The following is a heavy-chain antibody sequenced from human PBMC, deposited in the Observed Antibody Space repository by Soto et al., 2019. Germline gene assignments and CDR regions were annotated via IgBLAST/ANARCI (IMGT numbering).Heavy chain of an antibody. V-gene: IGHV1-58*01. J-gene: IGHJ4*02. CDR3: AAPFLRGAIR. Sequence: QMQLVQSGPEVKKPGTSVKVSCKASGFTFTSSAVQWVRQARGQRLEWIGWIVVGSGNTNYAQKFQERVTITRDMSTNTGHMELRSLKSEDTAVFLCAAPFLRGAIRWGQGTLVTVSS. D-gene: IGHD3-16*01. CDR1: GFTFTSSA. CDR2: IVVGSGNT.